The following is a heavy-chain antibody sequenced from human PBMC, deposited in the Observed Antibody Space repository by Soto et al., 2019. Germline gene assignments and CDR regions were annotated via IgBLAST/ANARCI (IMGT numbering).Heavy chain of an antibody. CDR3: AGEGSSLIVD. V-gene: IGHV3-7*01. D-gene: IGHD6-13*01. J-gene: IGHJ4*02. CDR1: GFTLSSYW. CDR2: IKEDGTEK. Sequence: PGGSLRLSCAASGFTLSSYWMSWVRQAPGKGLEWVANIKEDGTEKNYGDSVKGRFTISRDNAKNALYLQMNSLRAEDTAVYYCAGEGSSLIVDWGQGTLVTVSS.